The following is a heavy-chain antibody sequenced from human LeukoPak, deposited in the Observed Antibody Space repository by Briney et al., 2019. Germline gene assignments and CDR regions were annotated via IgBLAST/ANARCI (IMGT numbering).Heavy chain of an antibody. Sequence: ASVKVSCKASGYTFTSYGISWVRQAPGQGLEWMGWISAYNGNTNYAQKFQGRVTMTRDTSTSTVYMELSSLRSEDTAVYYCARSRSGHADYWGQGTLVTVSS. J-gene: IGHJ4*02. CDR2: ISAYNGNT. D-gene: IGHD2-15*01. CDR1: GYTFTSYG. CDR3: ARSRSGHADY. V-gene: IGHV1-18*01.